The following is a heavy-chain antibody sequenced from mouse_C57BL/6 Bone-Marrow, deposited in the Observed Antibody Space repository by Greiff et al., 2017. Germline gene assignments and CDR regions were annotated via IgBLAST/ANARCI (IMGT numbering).Heavy chain of an antibody. J-gene: IGHJ4*01. CDR3: ARIQYYGGSSRAMGY. CDR1: GYTFTSYW. V-gene: IGHV1-61*01. D-gene: IGHD1-1*01. Sequence: QVQLQQPGAELVRPGSSVKLSCKASGYTFTSYWMAWVKQRPGQGLEWIGNIYPADSETHYNQKFKDKATLTVDKSSSTAYMQLSSLTSEDSAVYYCARIQYYGGSSRAMGYWGQGTSVPVSS. CDR2: IYPADSET.